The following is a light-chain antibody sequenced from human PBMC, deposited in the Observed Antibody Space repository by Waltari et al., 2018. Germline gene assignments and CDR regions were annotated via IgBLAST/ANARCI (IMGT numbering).Light chain of an antibody. CDR1: ENTKNK. CDR3: HQYDNWPPT. CDR2: GAS. V-gene: IGKV3-15*01. J-gene: IGKJ2*01. Sequence: MTQSPATLSVSLVERATLSCRASENTKNKLAWYQQKPGQAPRLLVFGASTRATGIPDRFSGSGSGTDFTLTISSLQSEDFAVYYCHQYDNWPPTFGQGTKLDI.